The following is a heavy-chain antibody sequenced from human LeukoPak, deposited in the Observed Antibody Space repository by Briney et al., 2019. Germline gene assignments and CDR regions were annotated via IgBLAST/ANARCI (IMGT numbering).Heavy chain of an antibody. J-gene: IGHJ3*02. CDR1: GFTFSTYA. CDR2: ISYDGSSK. CDR3: ARARGSYGYGDAFDI. V-gene: IGHV3-30*04. D-gene: IGHD5-18*01. Sequence: GGSLRLSCAASGFTFSTYAMHWVRQASGKGLEWVAVISYDGSSKYYADSVKGRFTISRDNSKNTLYLQMNSLRAEDTAVYYCARARGSYGYGDAFDIWGQGTMVTVSS.